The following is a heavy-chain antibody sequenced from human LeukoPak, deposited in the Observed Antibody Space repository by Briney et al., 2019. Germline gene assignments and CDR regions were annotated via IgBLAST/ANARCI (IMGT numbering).Heavy chain of an antibody. Sequence: ASVKVSCKASGYTFTGNYMHWVRQAPGQGLEWMGWINPNSGGTNYAQKFQGRVTMTRDTSIGTAYMELNRLRSDDTAVYYCASSSGWYPLPDYWGQGTLVTVS. CDR2: INPNSGGT. D-gene: IGHD6-19*01. V-gene: IGHV1-2*02. CDR1: GYTFTGNY. J-gene: IGHJ4*02. CDR3: ASSSGWYPLPDY.